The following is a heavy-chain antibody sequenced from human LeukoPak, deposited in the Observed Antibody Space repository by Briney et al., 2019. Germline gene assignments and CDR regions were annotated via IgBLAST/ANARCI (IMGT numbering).Heavy chain of an antibody. V-gene: IGHV3-30-3*01. Sequence: GGSLRLSCAASGFTFSSYAMHWVRQAPGKGLEWVAVISYDGSNKYYADSVKGRFTISRDNSKNTLYLQMNSLRAEDTAVYYCASLGELLWFGELLPRDYYYYGMDVWGQGTTVTVSS. D-gene: IGHD3-10*01. CDR3: ASLGELLWFGELLPRDYYYYGMDV. CDR1: GFTFSSYA. CDR2: ISYDGSNK. J-gene: IGHJ6*02.